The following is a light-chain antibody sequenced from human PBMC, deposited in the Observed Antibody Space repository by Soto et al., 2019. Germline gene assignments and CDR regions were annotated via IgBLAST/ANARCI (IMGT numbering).Light chain of an antibody. CDR1: QNIKGW. CDR2: GAS. Sequence: DVQMTQSPATLSASIGDRVTITCRAGQNIKGWLAWYQQKPGKAPNLLIYGASTLESGVPSRFSGSGYGTEFPLIISSLQPDDSGTYYCQQYISTRTFGQGTKVEVK. J-gene: IGKJ1*01. V-gene: IGKV1-5*03. CDR3: QQYISTRT.